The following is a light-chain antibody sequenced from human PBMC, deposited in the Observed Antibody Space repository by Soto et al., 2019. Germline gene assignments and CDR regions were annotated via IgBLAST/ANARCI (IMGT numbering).Light chain of an antibody. CDR3: QQRSNWQYT. CDR1: QSVNSF. CDR2: DAS. J-gene: IGKJ2*01. V-gene: IGKV3-11*01. Sequence: EIVLTQSPATLSLSPGERATLSCRASQSVNSFLAWYQHKPGQAPRLLIYDASTRASGIPARFSGSGSGTDFTLTVSSLEPEDFVVYYCQQRSNWQYTFGQGTKLEIK.